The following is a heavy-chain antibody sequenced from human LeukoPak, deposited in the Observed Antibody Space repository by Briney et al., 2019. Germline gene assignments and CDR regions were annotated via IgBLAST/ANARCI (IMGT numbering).Heavy chain of an antibody. CDR2: IIPIFGTA. CDR1: GDTFSNYA. Sequence: ASVKVSCKASGDTFSNYAINWLRQAPGQGLEWMGGIIPIFGTANSAQKFQGRVTITADKSTNTAYMELSSLRSEDTALYYCARAPYDSSGSANYSYHYAFAVWGQGTTVTVPS. J-gene: IGHJ6*02. D-gene: IGHD3-22*01. V-gene: IGHV1-69*06. CDR3: ARAPYDSSGSANYSYHYAFAV.